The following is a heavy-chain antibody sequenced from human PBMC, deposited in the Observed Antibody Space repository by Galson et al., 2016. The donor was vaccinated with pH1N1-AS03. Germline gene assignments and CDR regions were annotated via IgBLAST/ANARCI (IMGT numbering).Heavy chain of an antibody. CDR2: ISWNSNKI. Sequence: SLRLSCAVSGFRFDDYAMHWVRQAPGKGLEWGSSISWNSNKIDYADSVKGRFTISRDSAKHSLHLQMNGLRAEDPALYYCIKGGAASADFFDIWGQGTMVTVSS. D-gene: IGHD3/OR15-3a*01. CDR3: IKGGAASADFFDI. J-gene: IGHJ3*02. V-gene: IGHV3-9*01. CDR1: GFRFDDYA.